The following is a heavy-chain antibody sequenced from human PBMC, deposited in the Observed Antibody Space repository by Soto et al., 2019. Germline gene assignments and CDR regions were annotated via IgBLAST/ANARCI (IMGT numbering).Heavy chain of an antibody. CDR2: IYYSGST. J-gene: IGHJ5*02. CDR1: GGSISSYY. V-gene: IGHV4-59*01. Sequence: SETLSLTCTVSGGSISSYYWSWIRQPPGKGLEWIGYIYYSGSTNYNPSLKSRVTISVDTSKNQFSLKLSSVTAADTAVYYCARVRRLSMTTVTTYWFDPWGQGTLVTVSS. CDR3: ARVRRLSMTTVTTYWFDP. D-gene: IGHD4-17*01.